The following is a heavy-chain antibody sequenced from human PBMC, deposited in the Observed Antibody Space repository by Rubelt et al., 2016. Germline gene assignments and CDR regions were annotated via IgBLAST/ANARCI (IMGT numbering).Heavy chain of an antibody. CDR3: ARGAALYLRSPFDI. CDR2: IYSSGST. Sequence: QLQLQESGPGLLKPSETLSLTCTVSGGSISSNRYHWGWIRQPPGKGLEWIGSIYSSGSTYYNPSLKSRVTISVDTSRNQVSLGRTSVTAADTAVYYCARGAALYLRSPFDIWGQGTMVTVSS. D-gene: IGHD6-6*01. V-gene: IGHV4-39*01. CDR1: GGSISSNRYH. J-gene: IGHJ3*02.